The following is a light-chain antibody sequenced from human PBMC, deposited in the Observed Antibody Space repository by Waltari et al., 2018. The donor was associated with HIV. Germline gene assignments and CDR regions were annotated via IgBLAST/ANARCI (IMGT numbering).Light chain of an antibody. CDR2: AAS. J-gene: IGKJ1*01. Sequence: EIVMTQSPATLSVSPGEGATLSCRASQSVSSNLAWYQQRPGQAPRLLIYAASTRATEIPARFSGSGSVTEFTLTISSLQSEDFALYYCQQFENWPWTFGQGTKVEIK. CDR1: QSVSSN. V-gene: IGKV3-15*01. CDR3: QQFENWPWT.